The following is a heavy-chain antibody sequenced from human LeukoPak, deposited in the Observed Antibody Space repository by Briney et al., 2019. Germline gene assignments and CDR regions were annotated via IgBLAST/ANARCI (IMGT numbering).Heavy chain of an antibody. V-gene: IGHV3-23*01. CDR1: GFTFSSYS. J-gene: IGHJ4*02. CDR3: AKSGLTLSSTSCYLDY. D-gene: IGHD2-2*01. CDR2: ISISGGST. Sequence: GGSLRLSCAVSGFTFSSYSMSWVRQAPGKGLEWVSTISISGGSTYYADSVKGRFTISRDNSKNTLYLQMNSLRAEDTAVYYCAKSGLTLSSTSCYLDYWGQGTLVTFSS.